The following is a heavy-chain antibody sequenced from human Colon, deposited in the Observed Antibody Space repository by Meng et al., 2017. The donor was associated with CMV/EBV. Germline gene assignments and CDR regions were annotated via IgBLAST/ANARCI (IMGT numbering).Heavy chain of an antibody. CDR2: MSYDESKT. Sequence: GESLKISCAASGPMFSKYAMHWVRQAPGKGLEWVALMSYDESKTYYADSVQGRFTISRDNSKNTLYLQMNSLRAEDTAVYYCAKGRGDCSSTSCYKGYWGQGTLVTVSS. V-gene: IGHV3-30*04. D-gene: IGHD2-2*02. J-gene: IGHJ4*02. CDR1: GPMFSKYA. CDR3: AKGRGDCSSTSCYKGY.